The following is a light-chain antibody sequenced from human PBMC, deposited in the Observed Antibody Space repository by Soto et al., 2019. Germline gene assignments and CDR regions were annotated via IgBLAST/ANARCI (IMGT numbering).Light chain of an antibody. CDR1: QSISSW. CDR3: KQYNSYSPLT. CDR2: KAS. J-gene: IGKJ4*01. Sequence: DIQMTQSPSTLSASVGDRVTITCRASQSISSWLAWYQQKPGKAPKLLIYKASSLESGVPSRFSGSGSGTEFTLTISSLQPDDFATYYGKQYNSYSPLTFVGGTKVEIK. V-gene: IGKV1-5*03.